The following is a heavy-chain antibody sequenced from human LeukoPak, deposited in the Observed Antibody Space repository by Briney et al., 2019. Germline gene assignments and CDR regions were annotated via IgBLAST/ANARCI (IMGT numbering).Heavy chain of an antibody. CDR2: IYHSGST. J-gene: IGHJ4*02. CDR1: GYSISSGYY. V-gene: IGHV4-38-2*01. D-gene: IGHD6-19*01. CDR3: ARLFSSGPYYFDY. Sequence: SETLSLTCAVSGYSISSGYYWGWIRQPPEKGLEWIGSIYHSGSTYYNPPLKSRVTISVDTSKNQFSLKLSSVTAADTAVYYCARLFSSGPYYFDYWGQGTLVTVSS.